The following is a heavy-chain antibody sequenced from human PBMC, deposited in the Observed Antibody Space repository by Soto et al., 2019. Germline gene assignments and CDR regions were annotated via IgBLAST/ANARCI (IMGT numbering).Heavy chain of an antibody. D-gene: IGHD6-19*01. Sequence: SQTLSLTCVISGDSVSSNSAAWNLIRQSPSRGLEWLGRTYYRSKWYNDYAVSVKSRITINPDTSKDQFSLQLNSVTPEDTAVYYCARDRRYSSGWEFDYWGQGTLVTVSS. V-gene: IGHV6-1*01. CDR2: TYYRSKWYN. J-gene: IGHJ4*02. CDR3: ARDRRYSSGWEFDY. CDR1: GDSVSSNSAA.